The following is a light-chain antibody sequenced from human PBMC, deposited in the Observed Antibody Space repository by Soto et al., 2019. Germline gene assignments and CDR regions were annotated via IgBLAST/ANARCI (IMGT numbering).Light chain of an antibody. J-gene: IGLJ2*01. CDR2: DVS. CDR1: SSDVGGYSY. V-gene: IGLV2-14*01. CDR3: SSDTISMLL. Sequence: TQPASVSGSPGQSITISCTGTSSDVGGYSYVSWYQQHPGKAPNLMIYDVSNRPSGVSNRFSGSKSGNTASLTISGLQAEDEANYYCSSDTISMLLFGGGTKVTVL.